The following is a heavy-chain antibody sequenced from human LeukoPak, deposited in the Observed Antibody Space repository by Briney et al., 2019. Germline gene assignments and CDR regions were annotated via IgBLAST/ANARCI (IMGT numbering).Heavy chain of an antibody. CDR1: GYALNELS. CDR2: LDPEDGKT. J-gene: IGHJ4*02. CDR3: TSRLLILLWTKDF. Sequence: GASVKVSCKVSGYALNELSMHWVRQTPGTGLEWMGGLDPEDGKTTYAQKFQGRVTMTDDTATDTAYMELTNLRSEDTAVYFCTSRLLILLWTKDFWGQGTLVTVSS. V-gene: IGHV1-24*01. D-gene: IGHD3-16*01.